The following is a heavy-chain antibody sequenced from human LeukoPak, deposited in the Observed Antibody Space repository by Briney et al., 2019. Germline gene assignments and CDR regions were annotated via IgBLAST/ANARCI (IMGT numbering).Heavy chain of an antibody. J-gene: IGHJ4*02. CDR2: TSGSGGST. CDR1: GFTFSSYA. Sequence: PGGSLRLSCAASGFTFSSYAMSWVRQAPGKGLEWVSATSGSGGSTYYADSVKGRFTISRDNSKNTLYLQMNSLRAEDTAVYYCAKGGSYYFSSHFDYWGQGTLVTVSS. CDR3: AKGGSYYFSSHFDY. D-gene: IGHD1-26*01. V-gene: IGHV3-23*01.